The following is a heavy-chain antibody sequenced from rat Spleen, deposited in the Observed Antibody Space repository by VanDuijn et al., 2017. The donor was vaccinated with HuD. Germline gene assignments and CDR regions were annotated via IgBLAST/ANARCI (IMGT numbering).Heavy chain of an antibody. CDR2: IWGDGST. CDR1: GFSLISYA. D-gene: IGHD3-1*01. J-gene: IGHJ2*01. Sequence: QVQLKESGPGLVQPSQTLSLTCTVSGFSLISYAVNWVRQPPGKGLEWMGGIWGDGSTDYNSAVKSRLSISRDTSKSQVYLKMNSLQTDDTGTYYCTIHPRYWGQGVMVTVSS. V-gene: IGHV2-13*01. CDR3: TIHPRY.